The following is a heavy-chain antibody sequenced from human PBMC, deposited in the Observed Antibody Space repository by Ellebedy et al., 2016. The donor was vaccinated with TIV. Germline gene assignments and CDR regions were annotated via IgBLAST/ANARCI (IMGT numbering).Heavy chain of an antibody. V-gene: IGHV4-39*01. J-gene: IGHJ4*02. CDR2: VYYSGSP. CDR1: GGSLNSTRYY. D-gene: IGHD2-21*02. Sequence: MPSETLSLTCSVSGGSLNSTRYYWAWIRQPPGKGREYIGSVYYSGSPYYSPSFKSRVTLSADTSKNQFSLNLRTATAADTAVYYCARTDPWQPIDDWGQGILVSVSS. CDR3: ARTDPWQPIDD.